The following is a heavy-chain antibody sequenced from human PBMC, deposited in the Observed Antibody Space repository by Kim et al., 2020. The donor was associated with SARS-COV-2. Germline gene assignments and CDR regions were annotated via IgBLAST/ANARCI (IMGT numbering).Heavy chain of an antibody. CDR1: GFTFSSYA. V-gene: IGHV3-64D*06. CDR3: VTGGYCSSTSCYPAYYYYYGMDV. CDR2: ISSNGGST. J-gene: IGHJ6*02. D-gene: IGHD2-2*01. Sequence: GGSLRLSCSASGFTFSSYAMHWVRQAPGKGLEYVSAISSNGGSTYYADSVKGRFTISRDNSKNTLYLQMSSLRAEDTAVYYCVTGGYCSSTSCYPAYYYYYGMDVWGQGTTVTVSS.